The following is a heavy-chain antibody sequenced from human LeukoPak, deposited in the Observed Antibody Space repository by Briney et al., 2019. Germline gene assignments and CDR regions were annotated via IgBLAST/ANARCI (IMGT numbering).Heavy chain of an antibody. D-gene: IGHD6-6*01. J-gene: IGHJ4*02. Sequence: SETLSLTCTVSGGSISSSSYYWGWIRQPPGKGLEWIGSIYYSGSTYYNPSLKSRVTISVDTSKNQFSLKLSSVTAADTAVYYCARPSSIAALVIDYWGQGTLVTVSP. CDR3: ARPSSIAALVIDY. V-gene: IGHV4-39*01. CDR2: IYYSGST. CDR1: GGSISSSSYY.